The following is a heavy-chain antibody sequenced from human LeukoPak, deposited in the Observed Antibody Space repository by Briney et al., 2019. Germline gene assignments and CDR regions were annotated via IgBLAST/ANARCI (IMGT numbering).Heavy chain of an antibody. CDR2: IYYSGST. CDR1: GGSICSYN. Sequence: SETLSVTCTVSGGSICSYNWSWIRQPPGKGLEWIGYIYYSGSTNYNPSLTSRVTISVDTSNNQFSMKLSSVTAADTAVYYCASGGYVPYDYWGQGTLVTVSS. J-gene: IGHJ4*02. CDR3: ASGGYVPYDY. D-gene: IGHD6-25*01. V-gene: IGHV4-59*01.